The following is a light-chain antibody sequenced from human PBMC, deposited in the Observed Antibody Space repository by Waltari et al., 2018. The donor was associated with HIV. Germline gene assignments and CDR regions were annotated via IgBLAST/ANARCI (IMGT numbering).Light chain of an antibody. J-gene: IGLJ3*02. Sequence: QLVLTQSPSASASLGASVKLTCTLSSGHSSYAIAWHQKQAEKGPRYLMKVNSDGSHNKGDGIPDRFSAAISGAERYLTISSLQSEDEADYYCQTWATGIQVFGGGTKLTVL. CDR1: SGHSSYA. CDR2: VNSDGSH. V-gene: IGLV4-69*01. CDR3: QTWATGIQV.